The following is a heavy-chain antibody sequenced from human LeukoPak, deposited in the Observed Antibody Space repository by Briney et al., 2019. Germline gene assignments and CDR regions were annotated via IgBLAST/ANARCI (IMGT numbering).Heavy chain of an antibody. V-gene: IGHV5-51*01. Sequence: GESLKISCKGSGCSFTSYWIGWVRQMPGKGLEWMGIIYPGDSDTRYSPSFQGQVTISADKSISTAYLQWSSLKASDTAMYYCARRSGTWIQLEGPFDYWGQGTLVTVSS. CDR1: GCSFTSYW. CDR3: ARRSGTWIQLEGPFDY. J-gene: IGHJ4*02. CDR2: IYPGDSDT. D-gene: IGHD5-18*01.